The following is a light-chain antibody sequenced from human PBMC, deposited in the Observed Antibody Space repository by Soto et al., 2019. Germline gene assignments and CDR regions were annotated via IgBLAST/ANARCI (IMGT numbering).Light chain of an antibody. CDR2: GNI. J-gene: IGLJ2*01. CDR1: TSNIGDYD. V-gene: IGLV1-40*01. CDR3: QSYDNSLSGVV. Sequence: QSVLTQPPSVSGAPGQRVTISCTGSTSNIGDYDVHWYQQLPGTAPKLLIYGNINRPSGVPDRFSGSKSGTSASLAITGLQAEDEADYYCQSYDNSLSGVVFGGGTKLTVL.